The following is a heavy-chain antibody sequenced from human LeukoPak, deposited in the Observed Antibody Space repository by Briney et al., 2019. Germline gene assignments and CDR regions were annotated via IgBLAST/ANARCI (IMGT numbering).Heavy chain of an antibody. V-gene: IGHV1-2*02. D-gene: IGHD6-13*01. Sequence: ASVKVSCKASGYTFTGYYMHWVRQAPGQGLEWMGWINPNSGGTNYAQKFQGRVTMTRDTSISTAYMELSRLRSDDTAVYYCARDIAAAGTRAFDIWGQGTMVTVSS. CDR2: INPNSGGT. J-gene: IGHJ3*02. CDR3: ARDIAAAGTRAFDI. CDR1: GYTFTGYY.